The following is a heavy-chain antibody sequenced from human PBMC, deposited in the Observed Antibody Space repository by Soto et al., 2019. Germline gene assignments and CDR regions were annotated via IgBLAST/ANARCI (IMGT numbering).Heavy chain of an antibody. CDR2: IYYSGSS. J-gene: IGHJ4*02. Sequence: SETLSLTCTVSGGSTSSYYWSWIRQPPGQGLEWIGYIYYSGSSNYNPSLRSRVTISVDTSKNQFSLKLSSVTAADTAVYYCARAPLGYCSGASCYYPYYFDYWGQGTLVTVSS. CDR1: GGSTSSYY. CDR3: ARAPLGYCSGASCYYPYYFDY. V-gene: IGHV4-59*01. D-gene: IGHD2-15*01.